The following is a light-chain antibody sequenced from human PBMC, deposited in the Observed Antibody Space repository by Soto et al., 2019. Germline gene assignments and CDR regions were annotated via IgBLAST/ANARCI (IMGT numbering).Light chain of an antibody. CDR2: GAS. V-gene: IGKV3-20*01. J-gene: IGKJ2*01. CDR3: QQYGTSPYT. Sequence: DIVLTQSPGTLSFSPGDRVTLSCRASQIITSNQLAWYQHRPGQAPRLLIYGASSRAAGIPERFTGSGSGTDFTLTIKRLEPEDFAVYYCQQYGTSPYTFGQGARLDFK. CDR1: QIITSNQ.